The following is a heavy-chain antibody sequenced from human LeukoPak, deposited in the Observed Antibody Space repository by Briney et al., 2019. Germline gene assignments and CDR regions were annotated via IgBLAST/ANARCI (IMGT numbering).Heavy chain of an antibody. J-gene: IGHJ4*02. V-gene: IGHV1-46*01. CDR3: ARYHCSGGSCYHDKAFDY. CDR2: INPSGGST. Sequence: WASVKVSCKASGYTFTSYYMHWVRQAPGQGLEWMGIINPSGGSTSYAQKFQGRVTMTRDTSTSTVYMELSSLRSEDTAVYYCARYHCSGGSCYHDKAFDYWGQGTLVTVSS. CDR1: GYTFTSYY. D-gene: IGHD2-15*01.